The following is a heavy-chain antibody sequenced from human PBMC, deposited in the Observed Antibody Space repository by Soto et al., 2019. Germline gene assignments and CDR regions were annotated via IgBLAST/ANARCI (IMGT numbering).Heavy chain of an antibody. Sequence: QVQLVQSGAEVKKPGSSVKVSCKASGGTFSSYAISWVRQAPGQGLEWMGGIIPIFGTANYAQKFQGRVTTXXDXSXXTDYRELSSLRSEDTAVYYCARGANYYEPNNWFDPWGQGTLVTVSS. D-gene: IGHD3-22*01. CDR3: ARGANYYEPNNWFDP. V-gene: IGHV1-69*12. CDR1: GGTFSSYA. J-gene: IGHJ5*02. CDR2: IIPIFGTA.